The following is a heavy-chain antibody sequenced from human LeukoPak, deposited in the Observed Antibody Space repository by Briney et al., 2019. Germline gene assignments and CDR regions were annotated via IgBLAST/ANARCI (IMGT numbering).Heavy chain of an antibody. CDR3: AKDWRAAAVGYGMDV. CDR2: ISGSGGST. V-gene: IGHV3-23*01. CDR1: GFTFCSHA. D-gene: IGHD6-13*01. J-gene: IGHJ6*02. Sequence: GGALRLSCAAPGFTFCSHALSWVRQGPGEGLGWGSAISGSGGSTYYADSVKGRFTISRDNSKNTLYLQMNSLRAEDTAVYYCAKDWRAAAVGYGMDVRGQGTTVTVSS.